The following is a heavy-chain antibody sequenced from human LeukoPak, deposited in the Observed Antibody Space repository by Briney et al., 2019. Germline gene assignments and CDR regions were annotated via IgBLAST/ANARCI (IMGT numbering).Heavy chain of an antibody. CDR3: ARESNRVRGVIRYFDY. Sequence: SQTLSLTCTVSGGSISSGSYYWSWIRQPAGKGLEWIWRIYTSGSTNYNPSLKSRVTISVDTSKNQFSLKLSSVTAADTAVYYCARESNRVRGVIRYFDYWGQGTLVTVSS. CDR2: IYTSGST. CDR1: GGSISSGSYY. J-gene: IGHJ4*02. V-gene: IGHV4-61*02. D-gene: IGHD3-10*01.